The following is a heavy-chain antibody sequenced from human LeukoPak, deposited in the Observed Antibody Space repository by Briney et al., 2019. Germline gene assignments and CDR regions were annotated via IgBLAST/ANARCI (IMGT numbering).Heavy chain of an antibody. D-gene: IGHD6-6*01. V-gene: IGHV1-2*02. Sequence: ASVKVSCKASGYTFTGYYMHWVRQAPGQGLEWMGWINPNSGGTNYAQKFQGRVTMTRDTSISTAYMELSRLRSDDTAVYYCARGDEHSSSIAWFDPWGQGTLVTVSS. CDR2: INPNSGGT. J-gene: IGHJ5*02. CDR1: GYTFTGYY. CDR3: ARGDEHSSSIAWFDP.